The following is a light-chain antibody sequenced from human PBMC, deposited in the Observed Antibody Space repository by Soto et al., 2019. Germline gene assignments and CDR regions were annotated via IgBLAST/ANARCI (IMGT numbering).Light chain of an antibody. J-gene: IGKJ1*01. V-gene: IGKV1-5*01. CDR1: QSIGSW. Sequence: DIQMTQSPSTLSASVGDRVTITCRASQSIGSWLAWYQQKPGKAPNLLIYDASSLESGVPSRFSGSGSGTEFTLTISSLQPDDFATYYCQQYKSYRTFGQGTKVEI. CDR3: QQYKSYRT. CDR2: DAS.